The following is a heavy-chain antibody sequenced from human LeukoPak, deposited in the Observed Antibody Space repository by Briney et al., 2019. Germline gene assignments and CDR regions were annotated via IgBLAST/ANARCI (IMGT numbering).Heavy chain of an antibody. CDR1: GGSISSSSYY. CDR3: AREYHTVTTYYYYGMDV. CDR2: IYYSGST. D-gene: IGHD4-17*01. J-gene: IGHJ6*02. Sequence: SETLSLTCTVSGGSISSSSYYWSWIRQHPGTGLEWIGYIYYSGSTYYNPSLKSRVTISVDTSKNQFSLKLSSVTAADTAVYYCAREYHTVTTYYYYGMDVWGQGTTVTVSS. V-gene: IGHV4-31*03.